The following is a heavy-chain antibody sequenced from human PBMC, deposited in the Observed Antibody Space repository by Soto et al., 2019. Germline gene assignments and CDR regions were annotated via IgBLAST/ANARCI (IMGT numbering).Heavy chain of an antibody. Sequence: PSETLSLTCTVSGGSIXSGGYYLSWIRQHPGKGLEWIGYIYYSGSTYYNPSLKSRVTISVDTSKNQFSLKLSSVTAADTAVYYCARSEVTMVRGVNWFDPWGQGTLVTVSS. CDR3: ARSEVTMVRGVNWFDP. CDR2: IYYSGST. CDR1: GGSIXSGGYY. J-gene: IGHJ5*02. V-gene: IGHV4-31*03. D-gene: IGHD3-10*01.